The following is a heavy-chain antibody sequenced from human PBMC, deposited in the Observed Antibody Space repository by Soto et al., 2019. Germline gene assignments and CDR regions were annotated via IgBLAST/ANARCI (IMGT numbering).Heavy chain of an antibody. V-gene: IGHV4-4*02. J-gene: IGHJ6*03. Sequence: SETLSLTCAVSSGSISSSNWWSWVRQPPGKGLEWIGEIYHSGSTNYNPSLKSRVTISVDKSKNQFSLKLSSVTAADTAVYYCARGFKFKAARFYYYYYYMDVWGKGTTVTVSS. CDR2: IYHSGST. D-gene: IGHD2-15*01. CDR1: SGSISSSNW. CDR3: ARGFKFKAARFYYYYYYMDV.